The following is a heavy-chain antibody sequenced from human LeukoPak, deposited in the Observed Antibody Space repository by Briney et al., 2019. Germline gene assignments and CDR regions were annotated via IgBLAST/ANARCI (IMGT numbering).Heavy chain of an antibody. CDR3: AREYSSSWPFYY. V-gene: IGHV3-21*01. D-gene: IGHD6-13*01. CDR2: ISTSSSYI. J-gene: IGHJ4*02. CDR1: GFTFSTYS. Sequence: GGSLRLSCAASGFTFSTYSMHWVRQAPGKGLEWVSSISTSSSYIYYADSVKGRFTISRDNAKNSLFLQMSGLRAEDTAVYYCAREYSSSWPFYYWGQGTLVTVSS.